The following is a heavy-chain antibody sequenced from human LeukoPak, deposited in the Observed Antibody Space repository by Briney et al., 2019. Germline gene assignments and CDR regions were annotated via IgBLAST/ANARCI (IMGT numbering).Heavy chain of an antibody. V-gene: IGHV3-74*01. Sequence: QPGGSLRLSCAASGFTFSRYLMHWVRQAPGKGLVWVSRINGDGSSTNYADSVRGRFTISRDNAKNTVYLQMNSLRAEDTAVYFCARDIGAPDDYWGQGTLVTVSS. D-gene: IGHD3-10*01. CDR3: ARDIGAPDDY. J-gene: IGHJ4*02. CDR1: GFTFSRYL. CDR2: INGDGSST.